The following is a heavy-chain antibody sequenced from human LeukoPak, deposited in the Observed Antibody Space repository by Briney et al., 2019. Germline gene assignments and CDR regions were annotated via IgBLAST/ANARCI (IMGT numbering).Heavy chain of an antibody. CDR2: INPNSGGT. V-gene: IGHV1-2*06. J-gene: IGHJ5*02. CDR1: GYTFTGYY. CDR3: ARKGLRFDWFDP. Sequence: GASVKVSCKASGYTFTGYYMHWVRQAPGQGLEWMGRINPNSGGTNHAQKFQGRVTMTRDTSISTAYMELSRLRSDDTAVYYCARKGLRFDWFDPWGQGTLVTVSS. D-gene: IGHD5-12*01.